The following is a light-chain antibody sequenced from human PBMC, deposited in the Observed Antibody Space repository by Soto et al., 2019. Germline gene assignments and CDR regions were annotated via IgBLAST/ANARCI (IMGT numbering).Light chain of an antibody. J-gene: IGKJ5*01. CDR2: DAS. CDR3: QQYGPSLIT. V-gene: IGKV3-20*01. CDR1: QSVAYA. Sequence: ENVLTQSPATLSLSPGERATLSCRASQSVAYALAWYQQKPGQAPRLLISDASSRATGVPDRFSDSGSGTDFTLTIFRLEPEDFALYYCQQYGPSLITFGQGTRLEIK.